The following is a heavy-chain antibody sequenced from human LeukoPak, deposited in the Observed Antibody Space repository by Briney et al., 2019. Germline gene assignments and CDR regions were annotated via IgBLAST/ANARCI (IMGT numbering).Heavy chain of an antibody. CDR1: GFTFSTYW. V-gene: IGHV4-34*01. CDR3: ARGQTADYYDSSGYYHFDY. Sequence: GSLRLSCSASGFTFSTYWMSWVRQPPGKGLEWIGEINHGGSTNYNPSLKSRVTISVDTSKNQFSLKLSSVTAADTAVYYCARGQTADYYDSSGYYHFDYWGQGTLVTVSS. J-gene: IGHJ4*02. D-gene: IGHD3-22*01. CDR2: INHGGST.